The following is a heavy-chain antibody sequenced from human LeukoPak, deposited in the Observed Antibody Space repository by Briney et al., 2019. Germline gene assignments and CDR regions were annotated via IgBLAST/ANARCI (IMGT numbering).Heavy chain of an antibody. CDR1: GFISNMYA. D-gene: IGHD6-19*01. CDR2: ISYDGSDE. CDR3: AREGQWGPHSPGNYHYMDV. V-gene: IGHV3-30*04. J-gene: IGHJ6*03. Sequence: PGGSLRLSCGASGFISNMYAIHWVRQAPGKGLEWVAVISYDGSDEKYADFVKGRFTISRDSSKNTLSLQMNSLRVEDTAVYYCAREGQWGPHSPGNYHYMDVWGRGTTVTASS.